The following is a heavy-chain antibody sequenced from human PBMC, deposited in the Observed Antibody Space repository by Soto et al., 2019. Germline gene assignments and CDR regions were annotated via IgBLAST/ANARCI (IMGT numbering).Heavy chain of an antibody. D-gene: IGHD3-22*01. CDR2: IGASSTYI. CDR3: ASESNAGYYMDV. Sequence: SLRLSCAASDFTFSHYTMNWVRQAPGKWLEWVSSIGASSTYIFYADSVKGRFTISRDNAKNSLFLQMNSLRAEDTTIYYCASESNAGYYMDVWGRGTTVTVSS. V-gene: IGHV3-21*01. CDR1: DFTFSHYT. J-gene: IGHJ6*03.